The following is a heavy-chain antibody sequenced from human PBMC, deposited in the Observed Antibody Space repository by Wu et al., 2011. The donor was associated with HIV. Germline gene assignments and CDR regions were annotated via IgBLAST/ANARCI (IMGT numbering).Heavy chain of an antibody. J-gene: IGHJ5*02. V-gene: IGHV1-69*08. Sequence: QVQLVQSGAEVKRPGSSVKVSCKASGGAFSTNAISWVRQAPGQGLEWMGRVIPIYGTTNYARDFQGRLTITADKSTNTAYMDLSSLTFEDTAVYFCARDRPLDCTTDSCFLNQKKWLDPWGQGTLVLVSS. D-gene: IGHD2-8*01. CDR1: GGAFSTNA. CDR2: VIPIYGTT. CDR3: ARDRPLDCTTDSCFLNQKKWLDP.